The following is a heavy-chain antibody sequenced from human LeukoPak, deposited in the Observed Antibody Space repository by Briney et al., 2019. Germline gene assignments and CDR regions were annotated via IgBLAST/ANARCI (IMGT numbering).Heavy chain of an antibody. J-gene: IGHJ4*02. V-gene: IGHV3-30*02. CDR1: GFTFSTYG. CDR2: IWNDGSKK. CDR3: AKDYGWNGIVGAATGFDF. Sequence: PGRSLRLSCVASGFTFSTYGMHWVRQAQDKGLEWVALIWNDGSKKYYADSVKGRFTISRDNSKNTPYLEMNSLRAEDTAVYYCAKDYGWNGIVGAATGFDFWGQGTLVAVSP. D-gene: IGHD1-26*01.